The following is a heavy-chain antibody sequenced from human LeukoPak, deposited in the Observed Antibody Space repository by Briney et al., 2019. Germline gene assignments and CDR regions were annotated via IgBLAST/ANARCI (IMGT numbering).Heavy chain of an antibody. CDR1: GLTLSNSA. Sequence: PGGSLRLSCVASGLTLSNSAMSWVRQAPGKGLEWVSSVSGRGRSTYYADSVKGRFNVSKDNSRNTLYLEMRSLRAEDTAVYFCAQHRGFFGVTEYFDFWGQGTLVTLSS. CDR3: AQHRGFFGVTEYFDF. D-gene: IGHD3-3*01. V-gene: IGHV3-23*01. J-gene: IGHJ4*02. CDR2: VSGRGRST.